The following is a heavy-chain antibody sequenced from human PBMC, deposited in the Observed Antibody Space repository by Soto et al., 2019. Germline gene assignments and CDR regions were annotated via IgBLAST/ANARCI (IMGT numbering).Heavy chain of an antibody. D-gene: IGHD6-13*01. CDR2: ISGSGGST. V-gene: IGHV3-23*01. J-gene: IGHJ1*01. CDR1: GFTFRSYF. Sequence: PGGSLRLSCAASGFTFRSYFMSWFRQDPGKELEWVSAISGSGGSTYYEDSVKGRFTISRDNSKNKLYQQMNSMKEEETTEKYNAKFCISPCSSWFQHPKRGRYTGSASWGKGSLVAVSS. CDR3: AKFCISPCSSWFQHPKRGRYTGSAS.